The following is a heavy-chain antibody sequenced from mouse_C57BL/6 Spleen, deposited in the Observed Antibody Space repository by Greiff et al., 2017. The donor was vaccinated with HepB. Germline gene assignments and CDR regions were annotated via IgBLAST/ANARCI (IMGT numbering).Heavy chain of an antibody. CDR2: ISSGSSTI. J-gene: IGHJ1*03. Sequence: EVQLVESGGGLVKPGGSLKLSCAASGFTFSDYGMHWVRQAPEKGLEWVAYISSGSSTIYYADTVKGRFTLSRDNAKNTLFLQMTSLRSEDTARYYCAREDYDVGRRYFDVWGTGTTVTVSS. V-gene: IGHV5-17*01. D-gene: IGHD2-4*01. CDR1: GFTFSDYG. CDR3: AREDYDVGRRYFDV.